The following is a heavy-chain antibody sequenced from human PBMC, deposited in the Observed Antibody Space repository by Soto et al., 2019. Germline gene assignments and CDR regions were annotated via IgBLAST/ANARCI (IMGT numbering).Heavy chain of an antibody. V-gene: IGHV3-21*01. D-gene: IGHD2-21*01. CDR2: ICSSSCYL. CDR1: GFTFSSYS. Sequence: PGGSLRLSCAVSGFTFSSYSMNWVRQAPGKGLEWVSSICSSSCYLYYADSVKGRFTISRDNAKNSLYLQMNSLRAEDTAVYYCAKFVPSFDYWGQGTLVTVSS. CDR3: AKFVPSFDY. J-gene: IGHJ4*02.